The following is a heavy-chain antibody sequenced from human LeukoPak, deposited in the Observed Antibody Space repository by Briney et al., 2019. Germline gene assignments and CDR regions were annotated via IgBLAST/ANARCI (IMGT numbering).Heavy chain of an antibody. J-gene: IGHJ6*03. CDR1: GGTFNSYA. CDR2: IIPIFATT. D-gene: IGHD5-24*01. CDR3: ARGGWVQQKYYMDV. V-gene: IGHV1-69*05. Sequence: ASVKVSCKASGGTFNSYAISWVRQAPGQGLEWMGGIIPIFATTNHAQKFQGRVTITTDESRTTASMELSSLRSEDTAVYYCARGGWVQQKYYMDVWGKGTTVTVSS.